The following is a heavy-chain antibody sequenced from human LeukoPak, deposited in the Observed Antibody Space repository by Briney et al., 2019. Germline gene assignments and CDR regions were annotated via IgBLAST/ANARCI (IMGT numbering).Heavy chain of an antibody. D-gene: IGHD6-13*01. CDR3: ARGDYSSSSVYFDY. Sequence: SETLSLTCTVSGGSISTYYWSWIRQPPGKGLEWIGYIDYSGSTNYNPSLKSRVTISVDTSKIQFFLKLSSVTAADTAVYYCARGDYSSSSVYFDYWGQGTLVTVSS. CDR1: GGSISTYY. CDR2: IDYSGST. V-gene: IGHV4-59*01. J-gene: IGHJ4*02.